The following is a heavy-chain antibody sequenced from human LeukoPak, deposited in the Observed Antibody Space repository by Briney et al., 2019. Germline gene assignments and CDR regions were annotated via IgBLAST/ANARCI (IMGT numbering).Heavy chain of an antibody. CDR3: ARSQRWLQPSGTFDY. CDR1: GYTFTNYG. CDR2: ISVYNGNR. Sequence: ASVKVSCKASGYTFTNYGINWVRQAPGQGLEWVGWISVYNGNRNYAPSLQDRITMTTDTSTTTAYMELSSLRSEDTAVYYCARSQRWLQPSGTFDYWGQGTLVTVSS. D-gene: IGHD5-24*01. J-gene: IGHJ4*02. V-gene: IGHV1-18*01.